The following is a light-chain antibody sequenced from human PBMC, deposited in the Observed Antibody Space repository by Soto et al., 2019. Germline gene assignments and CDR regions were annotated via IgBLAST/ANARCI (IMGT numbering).Light chain of an antibody. V-gene: IGKV1-12*01. CDR3: QQANSFPPWT. J-gene: IGKJ1*01. CDR1: QDIGTW. CDR2: PAS. Sequence: DIQMTQSPSSVSASIGDRVIITCRASQDIGTWLAWYQQKPGQVPNLLMYPASSLHSGVPSRFSGSGSGTEFTLTINSLQPEDFATYYSQQANSFPPWTFGQGTKVDNK.